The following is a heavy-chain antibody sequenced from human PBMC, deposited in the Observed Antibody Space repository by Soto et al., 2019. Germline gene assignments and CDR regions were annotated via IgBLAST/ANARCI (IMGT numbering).Heavy chain of an antibody. D-gene: IGHD1-1*01. CDR2: FSFYGRRDNT. J-gene: IGHJ4*02. CDR3: AKSLYNDNVGPNDH. Sequence: EVQLLESGGGLVQPGGSLRLSCVGSGFTFSSYDMTWVRQAPGKGLEWGSSFSFYGRRDNTYYADSVKGRFTISRDNSRNTVYLQMDNLRVEDTAVYYCAKSLYNDNVGPNDHWGQGTLVTVSS. V-gene: IGHV3-23*01. CDR1: GFTFSSYD.